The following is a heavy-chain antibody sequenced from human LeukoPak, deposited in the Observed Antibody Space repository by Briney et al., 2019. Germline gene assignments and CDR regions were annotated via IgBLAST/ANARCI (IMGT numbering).Heavy chain of an antibody. CDR2: INPNSGGT. J-gene: IGHJ4*02. CDR3: ARGPYYGILTGHPYYFDY. CDR1: GYTFTGYY. Sequence: GASVKVSCKASGYTFTGYYVHWVRQAPGQGLEWMGWINPNSGGTNYAQKFQGWVTMTRDTSISTAYMELSRLRSDDTAVYYCARGPYYGILTGHPYYFDYWGQGTLVTVSS. D-gene: IGHD3-9*01. V-gene: IGHV1-2*04.